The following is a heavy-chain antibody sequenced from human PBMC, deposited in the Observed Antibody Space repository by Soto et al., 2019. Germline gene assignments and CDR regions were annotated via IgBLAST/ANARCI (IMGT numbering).Heavy chain of an antibody. D-gene: IGHD1-7*01. J-gene: IGHJ5*02. CDR1: GDSVSSNSAA. V-gene: IGHV6-1*01. CDR3: ARDFVSTELELEGTGFDP. CDR2: TYYRSKWYN. Sequence: SQTLSLTCAISGDSVSSNSAAWNWIRQSPSRGLEWLGRTYYRSKWYNDYAVSVKSRITINPDTSKNQFSLQLNSVTPEDTAVYYCARDFVSTELELEGTGFDPWGQGTLVTVSS.